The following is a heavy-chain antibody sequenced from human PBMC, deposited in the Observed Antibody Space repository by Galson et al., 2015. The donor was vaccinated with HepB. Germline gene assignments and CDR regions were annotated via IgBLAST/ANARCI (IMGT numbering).Heavy chain of an antibody. V-gene: IGHV3-7*01. J-gene: IGHJ6*02. CDR1: GFTFSSYW. Sequence: SLRLSCAASGFTFSSYWMSWVRQAPGKGLEWVANIKQDGSEKYYVDSVKGRFTISRDNAKNSLYLQMNSLRAEDTAVYYCARPLSRETRPQWLVYYGMDVWGQGTTVTVSS. D-gene: IGHD6-19*01. CDR2: IKQDGSEK. CDR3: ARPLSRETRPQWLVYYGMDV.